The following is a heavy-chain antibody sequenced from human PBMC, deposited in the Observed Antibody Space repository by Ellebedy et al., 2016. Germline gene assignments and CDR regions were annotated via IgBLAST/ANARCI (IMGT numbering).Heavy chain of an antibody. V-gene: IGHV4-61*01. CDR2: IYYTGST. CDR3: ARGVVVGAITFDN. Sequence: SETLSLTXTVSGGSVSSGSSYWSWIRQPPGKGLEWLAYIYYTGSTNYNPSLKSRVTISADTSKNQFSLKMSSVTAADTAVYYCARGVVVGAITFDNWGQGTLITVSS. CDR1: GGSVSSGSSY. D-gene: IGHD1-26*01. J-gene: IGHJ4*02.